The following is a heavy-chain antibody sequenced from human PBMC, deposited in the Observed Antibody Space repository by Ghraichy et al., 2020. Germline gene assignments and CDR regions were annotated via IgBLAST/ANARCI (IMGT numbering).Heavy chain of an antibody. CDR2: IYYSGST. CDR3: ARHELWFGDPQPFDY. D-gene: IGHD3-10*01. J-gene: IGHJ4*02. V-gene: IGHV4-39*01. CDR1: GGSISSSSYY. Sequence: SETLSLTCTVSGGSISSSSYYWGWIRQPPGKGLEWIGSIYYSGSTYYNPSLKSRVTISVDTSKNQFSLKLSSVTAADTAVYYCARHELWFGDPQPFDYWGQGTLVTVSS.